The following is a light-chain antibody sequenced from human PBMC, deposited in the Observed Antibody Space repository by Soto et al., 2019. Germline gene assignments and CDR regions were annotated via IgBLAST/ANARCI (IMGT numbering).Light chain of an antibody. J-gene: IGKJ5*01. V-gene: IGKV1-39*01. CDR3: QQSYSSLIT. Sequence: DIQMTQSPSSLSASIGDRVTITCRASQTIINFLNWYQWKPGKAPKLLISAASSLQGGVPSRFSGSGSGTDFSLTITSLQPGDFATYFCQQSYSSLITFGQGTRLEIK. CDR1: QTIINF. CDR2: AAS.